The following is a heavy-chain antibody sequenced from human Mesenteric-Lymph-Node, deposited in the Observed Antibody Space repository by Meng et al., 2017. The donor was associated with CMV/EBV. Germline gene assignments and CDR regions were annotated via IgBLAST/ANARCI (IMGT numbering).Heavy chain of an antibody. CDR1: GFTFSSYA. Sequence: GESLKISCAASGFTFSSYAMSWVRQAPGKGLEWVSIFYNGGNTYYAASVKGRFTISTDNPKNTLYLQMNSLRVEDTAVYYCARDLVWSYEGSWGQGTLVTVSS. D-gene: IGHD1-26*01. J-gene: IGHJ4*02. V-gene: IGHV3-53*01. CDR3: ARDLVWSYEGS. CDR2: FYNGGNT.